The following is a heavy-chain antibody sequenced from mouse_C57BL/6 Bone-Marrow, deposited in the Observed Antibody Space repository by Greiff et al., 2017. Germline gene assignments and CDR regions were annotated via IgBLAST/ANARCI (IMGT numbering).Heavy chain of an antibody. J-gene: IGHJ2*01. V-gene: IGHV1-15*01. CDR3: TRPYNGYYWNYFDY. CDR1: GYTFTDYE. Sequence: VQLQQSGAELVRPGASVTLSCKASGYTFTDYEMHWVKQSPVHGLEWIGAIDPETGGTAYNQQFKGKAILTADKSSSTAYMGRRSLTSEDSAVYYGTRPYNGYYWNYFDYWGQGTTLTVSS. CDR2: IDPETGGT. D-gene: IGHD2-3*01.